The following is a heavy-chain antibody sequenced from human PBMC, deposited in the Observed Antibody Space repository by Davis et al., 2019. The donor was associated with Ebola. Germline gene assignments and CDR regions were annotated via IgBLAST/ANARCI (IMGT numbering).Heavy chain of an antibody. CDR2: ISGSGGST. CDR3: AKDYDGPRGAFDY. CDR1: GFTFSSYA. V-gene: IGHV3-23*01. Sequence: GESLKISCAASGFTFSSYAMSWVRQAPGKGLEWVSAISGSGGSTYYADSVKGRFTISRDNSKNPLYLQMNSLRAEDTAVYYCAKDYDGPRGAFDYWGQGTLVTVSS. J-gene: IGHJ4*02. D-gene: IGHD3-22*01.